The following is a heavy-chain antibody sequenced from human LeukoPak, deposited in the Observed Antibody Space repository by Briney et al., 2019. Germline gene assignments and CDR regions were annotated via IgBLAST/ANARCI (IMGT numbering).Heavy chain of an antibody. Sequence: GGSLRLSCAASGFSFSSSEMNWVRQAPGKGLEWVSYISSSGSTIYYADSVKGRFTISRDNAKNSLYLQMNSLRAEDTAVYYCARDRLHYGEYEKTFDYWGQGTLVTVSS. V-gene: IGHV3-48*03. J-gene: IGHJ4*02. CDR2: ISSSGSTI. CDR1: GFSFSSSE. CDR3: ARDRLHYGEYEKTFDY. D-gene: IGHD4-17*01.